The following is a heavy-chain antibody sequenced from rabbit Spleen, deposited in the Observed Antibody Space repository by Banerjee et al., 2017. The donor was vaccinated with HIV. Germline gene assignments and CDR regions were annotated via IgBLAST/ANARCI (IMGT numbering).Heavy chain of an antibody. CDR1: VIDFSSYNY. CDR3: ARDGAGGSYFAL. CDR2: IDPVFGIT. J-gene: IGHJ6*01. D-gene: IGHD8-1*01. Sequence: QSLEESGGDLVKPGASLTLTCTASVIDFSSYNYIYWVRQAPGKGLEWIGYIDPVFGITYYANWVNGRFSISRENAQNTVFLQMTSLTAADTATYFCARDGAGGSYFALWGPGTLVTVS. V-gene: IGHV1S43*01.